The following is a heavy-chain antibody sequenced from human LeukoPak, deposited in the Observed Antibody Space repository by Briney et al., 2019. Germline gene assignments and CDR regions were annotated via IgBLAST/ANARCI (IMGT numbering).Heavy chain of an antibody. CDR2: ISNNGGYT. D-gene: IGHD2-15*01. V-gene: IGHV3-23*01. J-gene: IGHJ5*02. CDR3: AKQLGYCSDGSCYFPS. Sequence: GGSLRLSCAASGFTFSSSAMSWVRQAPGKGLEWVSAISNNGGYTYYADSVQGRFTISRDNSKSTLCLQMNSLRAEDTAVYYCAKQLGYCSDGSCYFPSWGQGTLVTVSS. CDR1: GFTFSSSA.